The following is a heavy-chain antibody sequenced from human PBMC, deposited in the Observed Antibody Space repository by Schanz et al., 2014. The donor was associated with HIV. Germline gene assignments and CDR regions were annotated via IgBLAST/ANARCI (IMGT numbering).Heavy chain of an antibody. D-gene: IGHD1-26*01. V-gene: IGHV1-18*01. J-gene: IGHJ2*01. CDR2: ISPYNGDR. CDR3: VRAASFHFDKEGYYRNWYFDF. CDR1: GYAFTSYG. Sequence: QVQLLQSGAELKKPGASVRVSCKTSGYAFTSYGITWVRQAPGQGLEWMGWISPYNGDRKYDQKFQGRVTLTTDTSTNTAYMELDSLRSEDTAIYYCVRAASFHFDKEGYYRNWYFDFWGRGTLVAVSS.